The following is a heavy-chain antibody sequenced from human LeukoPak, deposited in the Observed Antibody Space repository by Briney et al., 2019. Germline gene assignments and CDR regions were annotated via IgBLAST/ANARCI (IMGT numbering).Heavy chain of an antibody. Sequence: GGSLRLPCAASGFTFSSYWMNWVRQAPGKGLVWVSRIASDGSSTTYADSVKGRFTISRDNSKNTLYLEMNSLRAEDTAVYYCAKGGSRGAFDIWGQGTMVTVSS. CDR1: GFTFSSYW. CDR3: AKGGSRGAFDI. D-gene: IGHD3-16*01. J-gene: IGHJ3*02. V-gene: IGHV3-74*01. CDR2: IASDGSST.